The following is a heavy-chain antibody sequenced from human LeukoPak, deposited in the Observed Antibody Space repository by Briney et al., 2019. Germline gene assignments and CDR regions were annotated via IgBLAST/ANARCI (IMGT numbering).Heavy chain of an antibody. J-gene: IGHJ3*02. D-gene: IGHD6-6*01. CDR2: IYHSGST. CDR3: ARNLTVPRHDAFDI. CDR1: GYPISSGDY. V-gene: IGHV4-38-2*01. Sequence: SETLSLTCAVSGYPISSGDYWGWIRQPPGKGLEWIGSIYHSGSTYYNPSLKSRVTISVDTSKNQFSLKLSSVTAADTAVYYCARNLTVPRHDAFDIWGQGTMVTVSS.